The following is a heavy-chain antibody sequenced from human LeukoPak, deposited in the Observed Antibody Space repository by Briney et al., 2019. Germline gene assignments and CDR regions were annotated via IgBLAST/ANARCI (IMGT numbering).Heavy chain of an antibody. J-gene: IGHJ4*02. CDR1: GGTFSSYA. Sequence: SVKVSCKASGGTFSSYAISWVRQAPGQGLEWMGGIIPVFGTANYAQKFQGRVTITADKSTSTAYMELSSLRSEDTAVYYCARTDILTGYYKGYWGQGTLVTVSS. CDR3: ARTDILTGYYKGY. V-gene: IGHV1-69*06. D-gene: IGHD3-9*01. CDR2: IIPVFGTA.